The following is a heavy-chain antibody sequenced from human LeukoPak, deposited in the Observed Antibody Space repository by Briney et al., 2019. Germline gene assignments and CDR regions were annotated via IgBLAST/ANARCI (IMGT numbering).Heavy chain of an antibody. Sequence: SETLSLTCAVSGASINSGAYSWTWIRQRPGEGLEFIGNISYTGNTYFNPSLKSRVAFSVDTSKSHFSLRLTSVTAADTAFYYCARARFPGYDGSLYYNPSNYYMDVWGKGTTVTVSS. CDR1: GASINSGAYS. CDR3: ARARFPGYDGSLYYNPSNYYMDV. V-gene: IGHV4-31*11. D-gene: IGHD3-22*01. CDR2: ISYTGNT. J-gene: IGHJ6*03.